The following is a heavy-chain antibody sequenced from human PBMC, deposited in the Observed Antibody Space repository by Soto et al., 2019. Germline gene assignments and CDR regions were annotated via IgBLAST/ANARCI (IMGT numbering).Heavy chain of an antibody. CDR1: GGSIRGGRYY. Sequence: QVPLQESGPGLVKPLQTLSLSCTVSGGSIRGGRYYWNWIRQHPGKGLEWIGHSYDNGITYYNPSLTSRVIISEDTSKNQFSLRLSSVTAADTAVYYCTRDRGFGMDVWGQETTVTDSS. CDR3: TRDRGFGMDV. CDR2: SYDNGIT. V-gene: IGHV4-31*03. J-gene: IGHJ6*02.